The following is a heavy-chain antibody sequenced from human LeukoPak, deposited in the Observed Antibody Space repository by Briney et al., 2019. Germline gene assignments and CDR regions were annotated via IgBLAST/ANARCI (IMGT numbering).Heavy chain of an antibody. CDR2: ISAYNGNT. CDR3: ARDKVPGVSTSNYYGMDV. Sequence: ASVKVPCKASGYTFTSYGISWVRQAPGQGLEWMGWISAYNGNTNYAQKLQGRVTMTTDTSTSTAYMELRSLRSDDTAVYYCARDKVPGVSTSNYYGMDVWGQGTTVTVSS. V-gene: IGHV1-18*01. D-gene: IGHD2-2*01. CDR1: GYTFTSYG. J-gene: IGHJ6*02.